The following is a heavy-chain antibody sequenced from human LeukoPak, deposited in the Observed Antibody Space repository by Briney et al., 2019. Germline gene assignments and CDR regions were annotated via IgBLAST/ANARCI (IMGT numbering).Heavy chain of an antibody. V-gene: IGHV1-8*01. J-gene: IGHJ5*02. D-gene: IGHD1-14*01. CDR3: ATGPRNDP. CDR2: VHPDNGNT. Sequence: GASVKVSCETFGYPFTKWEINWARQAAGQGLEWLGWVHPDNGNTYYAQRFRGRVTMSRGTSTTTAYMELSGLRSNDTAVYFCATGPRNDPWGQGTLVTVSS. CDR1: GYPFTKWE.